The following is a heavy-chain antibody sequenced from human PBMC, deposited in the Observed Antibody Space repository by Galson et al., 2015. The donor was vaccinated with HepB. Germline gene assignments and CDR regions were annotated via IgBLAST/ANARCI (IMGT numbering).Heavy chain of an antibody. D-gene: IGHD4-23*01. CDR1: GFTFSGSA. J-gene: IGHJ4*02. CDR3: TRPYGGNQPD. Sequence: SLRLSCAASGFTFSGSAMHWVRQASGKGLEWVGRIRSKANSYATAYAASVKGRFTISRDDSKNTAYLQMSSLKTEDTAVYYCTRPYGGNQPDWGQGTLVTVSS. CDR2: IRSKANSYAT. V-gene: IGHV3-73*01.